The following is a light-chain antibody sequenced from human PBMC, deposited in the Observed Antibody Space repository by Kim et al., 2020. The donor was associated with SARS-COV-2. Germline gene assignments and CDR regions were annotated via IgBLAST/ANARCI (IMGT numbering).Light chain of an antibody. V-gene: IGKV3-11*01. CDR2: DAS. J-gene: IGKJ1*01. CDR3: QQRNNWPQT. CDR1: QVGSHY. Sequence: LSPGEATTPSCRATQVGSHYLAWYQQKPGQAPRLLIYDASNRATAIPDRFTGSGSGTDFTLTIGSLEPEDCAVYFCQQRNNWPQTFGQGTKVDIK.